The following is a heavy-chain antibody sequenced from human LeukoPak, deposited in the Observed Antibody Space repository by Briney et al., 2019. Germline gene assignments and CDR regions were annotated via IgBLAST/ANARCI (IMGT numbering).Heavy chain of an antibody. CDR3: ASSSVEMATPTGY. J-gene: IGHJ4*02. D-gene: IGHD5-24*01. CDR2: IYYSGST. CDR1: VGSIRSYY. Sequence: SETLSLTCTVSVGSIRSYYWSWVRQPPGKGLEGIGYIYYSGSTNYHPSLKSRVTISVNTSKNQFSLKLSSVTAADTAVYYCASSSVEMATPTGYWGQGTLVTVSS. V-gene: IGHV4-59*01.